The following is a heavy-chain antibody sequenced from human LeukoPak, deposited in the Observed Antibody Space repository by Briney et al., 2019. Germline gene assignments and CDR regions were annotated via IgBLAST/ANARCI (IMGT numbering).Heavy chain of an antibody. J-gene: IGHJ4*02. Sequence: GASVKVSCKASGYTFTSYDINWVRQATGQGLEWMGWMNPNSGNTGYAQKFQGRVTITRNTSISTAYMELSSLTSEDTAVCYCARTCSSTSCSDFDYWGQGTLVTVSS. CDR1: GYTFTSYD. V-gene: IGHV1-8*03. D-gene: IGHD2-2*01. CDR2: MNPNSGNT. CDR3: ARTCSSTSCSDFDY.